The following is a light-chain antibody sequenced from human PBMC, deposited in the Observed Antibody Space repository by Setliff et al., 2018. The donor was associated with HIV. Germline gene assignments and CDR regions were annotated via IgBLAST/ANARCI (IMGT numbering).Light chain of an antibody. CDR2: NDI. V-gene: IGLV1-40*01. Sequence: QSALTQPPSVSGAPGQRVTISCTGSKSNIGASFDVHWYQHLPGTAPKLLIYNDIIRPSGVPDRFSGSKSGTSATLTISRLQAEDEADYYCQSYDRSLSGLYVFGTGTKVTVL. CDR1: KSNIGASFD. J-gene: IGLJ1*01. CDR3: QSYDRSLSGLYV.